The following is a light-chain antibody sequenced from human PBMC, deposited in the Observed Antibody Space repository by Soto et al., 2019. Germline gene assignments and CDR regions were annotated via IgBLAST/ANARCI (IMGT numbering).Light chain of an antibody. Sequence: EIVMTQSPATLSVSPGERATLSFRASQSVSSNLAWYQQTPGQAPRLLIYGASNRATGIPARFSGSGSGTDFTLTISYLEPEDFAVFYCQQRSNWPPTFGQGTKVDIK. CDR1: QSVSSN. J-gene: IGKJ1*01. V-gene: IGKV3-11*01. CDR2: GAS. CDR3: QQRSNWPPT.